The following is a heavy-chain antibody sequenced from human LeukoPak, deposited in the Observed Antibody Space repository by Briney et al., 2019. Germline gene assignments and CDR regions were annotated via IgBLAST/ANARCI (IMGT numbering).Heavy chain of an antibody. D-gene: IGHD2-2*01. J-gene: IGHJ6*03. Sequence: ASVKVSCKASGGTFSSYAISWVRQAPGQGLEWMGGIIPIFGTANYAQKFQGRVTITTDESTSTAYMELSSLRSEDTAVYYCARGGEKYQLLPYYYYYYMDVWGKGTTVTVSS. CDR1: GGTFSSYA. CDR2: IIPIFGTA. CDR3: ARGGEKYQLLPYYYYYYMDV. V-gene: IGHV1-69*05.